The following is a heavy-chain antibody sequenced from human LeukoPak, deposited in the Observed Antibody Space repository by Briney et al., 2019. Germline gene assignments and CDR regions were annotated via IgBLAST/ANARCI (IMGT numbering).Heavy chain of an antibody. J-gene: IGHJ4*02. CDR3: AKREQWLVSRPIDY. CDR1: GFTFSKYW. Sequence: GGSLRLSCATSGFTFSKYWMSWVRQAPGKGLEWVANIKEDGSEKYYVDSVKGRFSISRDNAKNSLYLQMNSLRAEDTAVYYCAKREQWLVSRPIDYWGQGNLVTVSS. V-gene: IGHV3-7*01. D-gene: IGHD6-19*01. CDR2: IKEDGSEK.